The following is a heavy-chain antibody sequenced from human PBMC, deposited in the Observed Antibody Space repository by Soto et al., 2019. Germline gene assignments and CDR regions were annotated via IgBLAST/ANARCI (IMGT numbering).Heavy chain of an antibody. CDR3: ARGGAGRPDY. D-gene: IGHD6-13*01. Sequence: EVQLVSSGGGLVQPGGSLRLSCVASGFTFSSYGMNWVRQAPGKGLQWVSYISSGPVTTNYADSVKGRFTMSRDNAKSSLYLQLNSLSDDDTAVYYCARGGAGRPDYWGQGTLVIVSS. V-gene: IGHV3-48*02. CDR1: GFTFSSYG. J-gene: IGHJ4*02. CDR2: ISSGPVTT.